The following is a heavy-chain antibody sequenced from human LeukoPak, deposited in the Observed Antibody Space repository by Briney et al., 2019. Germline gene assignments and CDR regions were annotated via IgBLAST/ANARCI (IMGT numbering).Heavy chain of an antibody. D-gene: IGHD4-17*01. Sequence: GGSLRLSCAASGFTFSSYWMSWVRQAPGKGLEWVANIKQGGSEKYYVDSVKGRFTISRDNAKNSLYLQMNSLRAEDTAVYYCARDYGDYEPAFDIWGQGTMVTVSS. CDR2: IKQGGSEK. CDR3: ARDYGDYEPAFDI. CDR1: GFTFSSYW. J-gene: IGHJ3*02. V-gene: IGHV3-7*01.